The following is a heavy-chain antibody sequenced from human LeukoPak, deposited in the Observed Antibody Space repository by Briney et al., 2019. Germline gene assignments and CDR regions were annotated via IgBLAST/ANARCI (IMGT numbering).Heavy chain of an antibody. V-gene: IGHV3-23*01. D-gene: IGHD6-6*01. CDR1: EFTFSSFA. Sequence: GGSLRLSCAASEFTFSSFAMTWVRQAPGKGLEWVSVISETGGVTHYADSMKGRFTISRDNIKNTLNLQMNSLRAEDTAIYYCARDSSHYLGSSDYWGQGTLVTVSS. CDR3: ARDSSHYLGSSDY. CDR2: ISETGGVT. J-gene: IGHJ4*02.